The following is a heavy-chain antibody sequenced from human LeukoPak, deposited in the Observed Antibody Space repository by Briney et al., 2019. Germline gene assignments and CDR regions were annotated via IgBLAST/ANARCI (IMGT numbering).Heavy chain of an antibody. Sequence: GSLRLSCAASGFTFSSYAMSWIRQPPGKGLEWIGEINHSGSTNYNPSLESRVTMSVDTSKSQFSLKLSSVSAADTAMYFCARDGRYCTSTSCFDYYGMDVWGQGTTVTVSS. V-gene: IGHV4-34*01. D-gene: IGHD2-2*01. CDR1: GFTFSSYA. J-gene: IGHJ6*02. CDR3: ARDGRYCTSTSCFDYYGMDV. CDR2: INHSGST.